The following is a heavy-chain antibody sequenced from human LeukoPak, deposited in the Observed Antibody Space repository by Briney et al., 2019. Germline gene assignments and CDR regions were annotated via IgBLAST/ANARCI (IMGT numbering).Heavy chain of an antibody. V-gene: IGHV3-23*01. Sequence: PGGSLRLSCAASGFTFSSYAMSWVRQPPGNGLEWVSVISGGTTSTYYADSVKGRFTISRDNSKNILYLQMNSLRAEDTAVYYCAKDVKTMTDLDSWGQGTLVTVSS. CDR2: ISGGTTST. D-gene: IGHD1-1*01. CDR3: AKDVKTMTDLDS. J-gene: IGHJ4*02. CDR1: GFTFSSYA.